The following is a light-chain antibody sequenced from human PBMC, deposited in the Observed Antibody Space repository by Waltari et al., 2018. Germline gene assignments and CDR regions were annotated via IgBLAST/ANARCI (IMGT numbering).Light chain of an antibody. CDR3: QQSYSTPFT. V-gene: IGKV1-39*01. CDR1: QSISSY. CDR2: AAS. J-gene: IGKJ3*01. Sequence: IQMTQSPSSLSSSVGDRVTITCRASQSISSYLNWYQQKPENDPNLLIYAASSLQRGVPSRFSGSGSGTDFTLTISSLQPEDFATYYCQQSYSTPFTFGPGTKVDIK.